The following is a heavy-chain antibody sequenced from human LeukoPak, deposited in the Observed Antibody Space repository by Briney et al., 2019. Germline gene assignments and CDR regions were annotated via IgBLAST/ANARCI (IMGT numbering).Heavy chain of an antibody. V-gene: IGHV4-39*01. J-gene: IGHJ5*02. Sequence: SETLSLTCTVSGGSISSSSYYWGWIRQPPGKGLELIGNIYYSGSTYYNPSLKSRVTISVDTSKNQFSLKPSSVTAADTAVYYCARRFISVVVAPDWFDPWGQGTLVTVSS. D-gene: IGHD2-15*01. CDR1: GGSISSSSYY. CDR2: IYYSGST. CDR3: ARRFISVVVAPDWFDP.